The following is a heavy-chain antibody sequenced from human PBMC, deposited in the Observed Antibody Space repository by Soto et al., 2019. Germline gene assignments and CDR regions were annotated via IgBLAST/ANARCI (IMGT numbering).Heavy chain of an antibody. V-gene: IGHV5-51*01. J-gene: IGHJ6*02. CDR2: IYPIDSDT. D-gene: IGHD2-2*01. CDR1: GYIFTTYR. CDR3: ATYQDPYYYGMDV. Sequence: GESLKISCKGSGYIFTTYRIGWVRQMPGKGLEWMGIIYPIDSDTKYSPSFEGQVTVSADKSISTAYLQWSSLKASDTAMYYCATYQDPYYYGMDVWGQGTTVTVSS.